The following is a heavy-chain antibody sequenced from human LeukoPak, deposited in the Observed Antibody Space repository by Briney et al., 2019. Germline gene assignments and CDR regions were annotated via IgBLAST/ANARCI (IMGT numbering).Heavy chain of an antibody. CDR3: ARDYYVSGSYYDNWFDP. V-gene: IGHV1-46*01. CDR2: INPSGGST. J-gene: IGHJ5*02. Sequence: ASVKVSAKASGYTFTSYYMHWVRQAPGQGLELMGIINPSGGSTSYAQKFQGRVTMTRDTSTSTVYMGLSSLRSEDTAVYYCARDYYVSGSYYDNWFDPWGQGTLVTVSS. D-gene: IGHD3-10*01. CDR1: GYTFTSYY.